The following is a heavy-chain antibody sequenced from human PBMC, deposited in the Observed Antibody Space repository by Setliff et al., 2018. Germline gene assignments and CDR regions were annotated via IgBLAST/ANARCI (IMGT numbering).Heavy chain of an antibody. D-gene: IGHD4-17*01. CDR1: GFTFSSYG. CDR2: ISSSSTYI. Sequence: GGSLRLSCAASGFTFSSYGMNWVRQAPGKGLEWVSVISSSSTYISYADSVKGRFTISRDNSKNTLYLQMNSLRAEDTAIYYCARAPDYGEIDFWGQGTQVTVSS. J-gene: IGHJ4*02. V-gene: IGHV3-21*01. CDR3: ARAPDYGEIDF.